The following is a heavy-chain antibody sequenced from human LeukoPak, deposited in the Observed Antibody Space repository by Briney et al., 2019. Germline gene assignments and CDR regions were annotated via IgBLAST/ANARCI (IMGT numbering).Heavy chain of an antibody. CDR3: ARRQDFWSGYYTTYYYYYMDV. J-gene: IGHJ6*03. V-gene: IGHV4-34*01. CDR2: INHSGST. CDR1: GGSFSGYY. D-gene: IGHD3-3*01. Sequence: PSETLSLTCAVYGGSFSGYYWSWIRQPPGKGLEWIGEINHSGSTNYNPSLKSRVTISVDTSKNQFSLKLSSVTAADTAVYYCARRQDFWSGYYTTYYYYYMDVWGKGTTVTVSS.